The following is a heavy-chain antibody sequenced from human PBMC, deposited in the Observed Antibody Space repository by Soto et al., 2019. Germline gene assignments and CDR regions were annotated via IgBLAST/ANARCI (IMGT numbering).Heavy chain of an antibody. CDR3: AREGVAAINYYYYMDV. V-gene: IGHV4-34*01. J-gene: IGHJ6*03. D-gene: IGHD2-15*01. CDR1: GGSFSGYY. CDR2: INHSGST. Sequence: SETLSLTCAVYGGSFSGYYWSWIRQPPGKGLEWIGEINHSGSTNYNPSLKSRVTISVDTSKNQFSLKLSSVTAADTAVYYCAREGVAAINYYYYMDVWGKGTTVTVSS.